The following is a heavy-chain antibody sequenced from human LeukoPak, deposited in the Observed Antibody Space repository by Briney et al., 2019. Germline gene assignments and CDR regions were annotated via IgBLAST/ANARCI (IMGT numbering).Heavy chain of an antibody. J-gene: IGHJ6*02. Sequence: SETLSLTCPVSDGSINSYYWNWIRRPPGKGLEWIGYIYYNGNTNYSPSLKSRVTMSVDTSKNLFSLKVSSVTAADTAVYYCARGRSNYYGMDVWGQGTTVTVSS. D-gene: IGHD1-26*01. V-gene: IGHV4-59*01. CDR2: IYYNGNT. CDR1: DGSINSYY. CDR3: ARGRSNYYGMDV.